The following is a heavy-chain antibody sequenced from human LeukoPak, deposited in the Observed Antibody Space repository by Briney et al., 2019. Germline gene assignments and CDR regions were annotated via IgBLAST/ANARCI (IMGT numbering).Heavy chain of an antibody. J-gene: IGHJ4*02. V-gene: IGHV3-15*01. D-gene: IGHD3-22*01. CDR3: IPYYDSSGYRQYYFDY. Sequence: GGSLRLSCAASGFTFSNAWMSWVRQAPGKGLEWVGRIKSKTDGGTTDYAAPVKGRFTISRDDSKNTLYLQMNSLRTEDTAVCYCIPYYDSSGYRQYYFDYWGQGTLVTVSS. CDR2: IKSKTDGGTT. CDR1: GFTFSNAW.